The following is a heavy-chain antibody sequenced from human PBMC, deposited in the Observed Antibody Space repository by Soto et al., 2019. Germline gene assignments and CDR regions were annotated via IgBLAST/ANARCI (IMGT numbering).Heavy chain of an antibody. CDR2: IKQDGSEK. CDR1: GFTFSSYW. Sequence: GGSLRLSCAASGFTFSSYWMSWVRQAPGKGLEWVANIKQDGSEKYYVDSVKGRFTISRDNAKNSLYLQMNSLRAEDTAVYYCARLYGDYEVNDAFDIWGQGTMVTVSS. V-gene: IGHV3-7*01. J-gene: IGHJ3*02. D-gene: IGHD4-17*01. CDR3: ARLYGDYEVNDAFDI.